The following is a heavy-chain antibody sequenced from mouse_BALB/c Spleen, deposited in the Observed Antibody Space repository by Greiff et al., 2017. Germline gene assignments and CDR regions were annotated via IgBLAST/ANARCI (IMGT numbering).Heavy chain of an antibody. Sequence: EVKLMESGGGLVKPGGSLKLSCAASGFTFSSYAMSWVRQTPEKRLEWVATISSGGSYTYYPDSVKGRFTISRDNAKNTLYLQMSSLRSEDTAMYYCARLPGDYYGSSQYYFDYWGQGTTLTVSS. CDR3: ARLPGDYYGSSQYYFDY. J-gene: IGHJ2*01. CDR2: ISSGGSYT. CDR1: GFTFSSYA. D-gene: IGHD1-1*01. V-gene: IGHV5-9-3*01.